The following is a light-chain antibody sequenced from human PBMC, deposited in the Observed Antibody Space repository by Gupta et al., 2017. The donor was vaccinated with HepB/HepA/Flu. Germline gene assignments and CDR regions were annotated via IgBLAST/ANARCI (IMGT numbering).Light chain of an antibody. V-gene: IGLV3-1*01. CDR2: EDR. Sequence: SYDLTQAPSVSVSPGQTATITCSGNRLGEKYACWYQQKPGQSPVLVIYEDRRRPSGIPERFSGSNSGNTATLTISGAQATDEADYYCQAWDRSTVVFGGGPKLTVL. J-gene: IGLJ3*02. CDR3: QAWDRSTVV. CDR1: RLGEKY.